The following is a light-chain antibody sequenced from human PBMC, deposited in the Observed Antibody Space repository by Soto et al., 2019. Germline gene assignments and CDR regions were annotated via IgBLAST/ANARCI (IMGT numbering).Light chain of an antibody. Sequence: NFMLTQPHSVSESPGKTVTISCTRSSGSIASNYVQWYQQRPGSAPTTVIYEDNQRPSGVPDRFSGSIDSSSNSASLTISGLKTEDEAVYSCQSYDSSNWVFGGATKLTVL. CDR1: SGSIASNY. J-gene: IGLJ3*02. CDR3: QSYDSSNWV. V-gene: IGLV6-57*04. CDR2: EDN.